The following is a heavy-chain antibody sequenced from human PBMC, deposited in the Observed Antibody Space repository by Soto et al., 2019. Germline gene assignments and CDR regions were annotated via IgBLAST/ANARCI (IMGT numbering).Heavy chain of an antibody. V-gene: IGHV3-48*03. CDR1: GFTFSYYE. CDR3: ARDIFDN. CDR2: ITSSGDRA. Sequence: EVRLVESGGGLAQPGGSLRLSCVASGFTFSYYEMNWVRQAPGKGLEWISYITSSGDRAQYADSVKGRFTISRDNTKNLLYLQMTSLSAEDTGLYYCARDIFDNWGQGTLVTVSS. J-gene: IGHJ4*02.